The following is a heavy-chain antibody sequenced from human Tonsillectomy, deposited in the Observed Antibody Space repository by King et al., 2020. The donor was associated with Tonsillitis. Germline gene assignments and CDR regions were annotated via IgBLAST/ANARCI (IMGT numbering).Heavy chain of an antibody. D-gene: IGHD4-23*01. J-gene: IGHJ4*02. CDR3: VKSYGGNSNGLDY. V-gene: IGHV3-30*18. CDR2: ISYDGSTK. CDR1: GFTFSSYG. Sequence: VQLVDSGGGVVQPGRSLRLSCAASGFTFSSYGMHWVRQAPGKGLEWVAVISYDGSTKYYGDSVKGRFTISRDNSKNTLYVQMNSLRAEDTALDYCVKSYGGNSNGLDYWGQGTLVTVSS.